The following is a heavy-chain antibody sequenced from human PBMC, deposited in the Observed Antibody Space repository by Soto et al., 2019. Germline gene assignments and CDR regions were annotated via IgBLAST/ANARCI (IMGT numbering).Heavy chain of an antibody. CDR3: ARDNSSSSPYHYYMDV. CDR2: IIPILGIA. V-gene: IGHV1-69*08. CDR1: GGTFSSYT. J-gene: IGHJ6*03. Sequence: QVQLVQSGAEVKKPGSSVKVSCKASGGTFSSYTISWVRQAPGQGLEWMGRIIPILGIANYAQKFQGRVTSTADKSTSTAYMELSSLRSEDTAVYYCARDNSSSSPYHYYMDVWGKGTTVTVSS. D-gene: IGHD6-6*01.